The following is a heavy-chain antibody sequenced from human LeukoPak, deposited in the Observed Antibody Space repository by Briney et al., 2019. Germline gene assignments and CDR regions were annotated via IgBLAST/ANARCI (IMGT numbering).Heavy chain of an antibody. CDR3: ARDPYSGTYGNTYYYYMDV. J-gene: IGHJ6*03. CDR2: ITSSSSYT. V-gene: IGHV3-21*01. CDR1: GITFSNYN. Sequence: PGGSLRLSCAAPGITFSNYNMNWVRQAPGKGLEWISSITSSSSYTFYADSVKGRFTISRDNAKNSLYLQMNSLRVEDTAVYYCARDPYSGTYGNTYYYYMDVWGKGTTVTISS. D-gene: IGHD1-26*01.